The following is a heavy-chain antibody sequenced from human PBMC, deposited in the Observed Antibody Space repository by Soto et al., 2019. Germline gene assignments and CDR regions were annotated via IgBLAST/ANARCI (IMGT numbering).Heavy chain of an antibody. Sequence: QVQLQESGPGLVKPSETLSLTCTVSGGSISSYYWSWIRQHAGKGLEWIGRIYTSGSTNYNPSLKSRVTMSVDTSKNQFSLKLSSVTAADTAVYYCARLSYNWNLYGMDVWGQGTTVTVSS. D-gene: IGHD1-1*01. V-gene: IGHV4-4*07. CDR2: IYTSGST. CDR1: GGSISSYY. CDR3: ARLSYNWNLYGMDV. J-gene: IGHJ6*02.